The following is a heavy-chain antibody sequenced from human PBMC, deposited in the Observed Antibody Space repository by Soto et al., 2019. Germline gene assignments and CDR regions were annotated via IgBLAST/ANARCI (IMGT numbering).Heavy chain of an antibody. CDR2: ISGSGAGT. V-gene: IGHV3-23*01. CDR3: AKEALTVAGNNFDS. D-gene: IGHD6-19*01. J-gene: IGHJ4*02. CDR1: GFTFTTYA. Sequence: EIELLESGGGLVQPGGSLRLSCAASGFTFTTYAMGWVRQAPGKGLEWVSSISGSGAGTFYADSVKGRFTISRDNAKKMVSLQMNGLRAGDTAVYYCAKEALTVAGNNFDSWGQGTLVTVSS.